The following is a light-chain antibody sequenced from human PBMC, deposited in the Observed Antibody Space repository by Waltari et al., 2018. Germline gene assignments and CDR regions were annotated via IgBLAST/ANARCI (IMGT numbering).Light chain of an antibody. CDR3: QVWDDVTDSGV. Sequence: YVLTQPPSVSVDPGKTARLTCGGDNIGSKSVNWYQQKPGQAPVLVMFYDSDRPSEIPERFSGSNSGNTATLTISWVEAGDEADDHCQVWDDVTDSGVFGGGTKLTVL. CDR2: YDS. V-gene: IGLV3-21*04. J-gene: IGLJ3*02. CDR1: NIGSKS.